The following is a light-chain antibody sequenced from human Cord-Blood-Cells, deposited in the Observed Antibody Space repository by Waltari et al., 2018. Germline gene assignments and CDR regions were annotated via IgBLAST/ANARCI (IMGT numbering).Light chain of an antibody. V-gene: IGLV2-8*01. J-gene: IGLJ1*01. Sequence: QSALTQPPSASGSPGQSVTISCTGTSSDVGGYNYVSWYQQHPGKAPKLMIYEVSKRPSGVPDRFSASKSGNTASLTVSGRQAEDEADYYCSSYAGSNNYVFGTGTKVTVL. CDR2: EVS. CDR1: SSDVGGYNY. CDR3: SSYAGSNNYV.